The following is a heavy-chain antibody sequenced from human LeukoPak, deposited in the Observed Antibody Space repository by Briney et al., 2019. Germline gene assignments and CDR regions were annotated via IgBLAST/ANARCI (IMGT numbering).Heavy chain of an antibody. CDR3: ARARGSAYYYDSSGYYLFDY. Sequence: ASVKVSCKASGYTFTSYGISWVRQAPGQGLEWMGWVSTYNGNTNYAHNLQGGVTMTTDTSTSPAYMELRSLRSDDTAVYYCARARGSAYYYDSSGYYLFDYWGQGTLVTVSS. D-gene: IGHD3-22*01. J-gene: IGHJ4*02. CDR2: VSTYNGNT. V-gene: IGHV1-18*01. CDR1: GYTFTSYG.